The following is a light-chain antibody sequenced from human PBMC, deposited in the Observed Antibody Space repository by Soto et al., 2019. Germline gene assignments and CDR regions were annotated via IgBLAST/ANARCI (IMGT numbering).Light chain of an antibody. CDR3: SSYTSSSTYV. Sequence: QSVLTQPASVSGSPGQSIAISCTGTSGDVGGYNYVSWYQQHPGKAPKLMVYDVSNRPSGVSNRFSGSKSGNTASLTISGLQAEDEADCYCSSYTSSSTYVFGTGTKVTVL. J-gene: IGLJ1*01. CDR2: DVS. V-gene: IGLV2-14*01. CDR1: SGDVGGYNY.